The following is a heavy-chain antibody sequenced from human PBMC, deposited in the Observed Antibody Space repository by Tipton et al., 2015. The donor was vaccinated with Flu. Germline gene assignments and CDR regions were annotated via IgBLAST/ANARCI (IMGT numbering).Heavy chain of an antibody. CDR2: IYHSGST. D-gene: IGHD1-7*01. CDR3: ASFISEYNWNYGEGLDY. CDR1: GGSISSSSHY. Sequence: TLSLTCTVSGGSISSSSHYWGWIRQPPGKGLEWIGSIYHSGSTYYNPSLKSRVTISVDTSKNQFSLKLSSVTAVDTAVYYCASFISEYNWNYGEGLDYWGQGTLVTVSS. V-gene: IGHV4-39*07. J-gene: IGHJ4*02.